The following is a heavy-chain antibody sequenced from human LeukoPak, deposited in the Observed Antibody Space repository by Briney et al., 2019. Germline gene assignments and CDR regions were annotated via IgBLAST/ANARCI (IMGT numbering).Heavy chain of an antibody. J-gene: IGHJ6*03. CDR1: GGSISSGSYY. Sequence: SQTLSLTCTVSGGSISSGSYYWSWIRQPAGKGLEWIGRIYTSGSTNYNPSLKSRVTISVDTSKNQFSLKLSSVTAADTAVYYCASSGIAARTYYYYYMDVWGKGTTVTVSS. CDR2: IYTSGST. CDR3: ASSGIAARTYYYYYMDV. V-gene: IGHV4-61*02. D-gene: IGHD6-6*01.